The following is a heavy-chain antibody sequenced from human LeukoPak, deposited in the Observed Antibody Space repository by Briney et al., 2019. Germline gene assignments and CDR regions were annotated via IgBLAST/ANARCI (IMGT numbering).Heavy chain of an antibody. J-gene: IGHJ6*03. Sequence: SETLSLTCTVSGGSISSSSYYWGWIRQPPGKGLEWIGSIYYSGSTNYNPSLKSRVTISVDTSKNQFSLKLSSVTAADTAVYYCARRLYYYYYMDVWDKGTTVTVSS. CDR3: ARRLYYYYYMDV. CDR1: GGSISSSSYY. CDR2: IYYSGST. V-gene: IGHV4-39*07.